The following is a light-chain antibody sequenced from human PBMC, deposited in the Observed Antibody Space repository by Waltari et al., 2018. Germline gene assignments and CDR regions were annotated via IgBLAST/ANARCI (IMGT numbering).Light chain of an antibody. Sequence: QSALTQPPSASGSLGQSVPIPCTGTGSDVGGSKYVPWYQQYPGKAPKLLIYEVTKRPSGVPDRFSGSKSGNTASLTVSGLRAEDEGDYYCSSYAATNNVIFGGGTNLTVL. CDR3: SSYAATNNVI. V-gene: IGLV2-8*01. J-gene: IGLJ2*01. CDR1: GSDVGGSKY. CDR2: EVT.